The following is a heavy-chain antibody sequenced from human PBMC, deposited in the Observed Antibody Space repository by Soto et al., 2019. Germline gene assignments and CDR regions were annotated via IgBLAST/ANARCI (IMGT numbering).Heavy chain of an antibody. V-gene: IGHV4-34*01. CDR1: GGSFSGYY. J-gene: IGHJ4*02. Sequence: QVQLQQWGAGLLKPSETLSLTCAVYGGSFSGYYWSWIRQPPGTGLEWIGEINHSGSTNYNPSLKSRVTISVDTSKNQFSLKLSSVTAADTAVYYCAREGDGHHTHDYCGQGTLVTVSS. CDR3: AREGDGHHTHDY. CDR2: INHSGST.